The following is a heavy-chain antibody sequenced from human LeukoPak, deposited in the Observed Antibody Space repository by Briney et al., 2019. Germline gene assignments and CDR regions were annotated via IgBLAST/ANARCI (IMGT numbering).Heavy chain of an antibody. CDR2: IYTSGST. Sequence: PSETLSLTCTVSGGSISSGSYYWSWIRQPAGKGLEWIGRIYTSGSTSYNPSLKSRVTISVDTSKNQFSLKLSSVTAADTAVYYCARAAFLWFGELLSKENQFDYWGQGTLVTVSS. CDR3: ARAAFLWFGELLSKENQFDY. D-gene: IGHD3-10*01. CDR1: GGSISSGSYY. V-gene: IGHV4-61*02. J-gene: IGHJ4*02.